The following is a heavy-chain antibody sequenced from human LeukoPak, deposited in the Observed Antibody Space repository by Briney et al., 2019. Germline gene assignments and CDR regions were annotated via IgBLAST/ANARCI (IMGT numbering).Heavy chain of an antibody. D-gene: IGHD6-19*01. CDR2: ISYDGTDK. J-gene: IGHJ6*02. V-gene: IGHV3-30*18. Sequence: GGSLRLSCAASGFTFSVYGMYWVRQPPGKGLEWVALISYDGTDKYHVDSVKGRFTISRDNSNNTLYLQMNSLRPDDTAVYYCAKAGYSSGWTRYYGMDVWGQGTTVAVSS. CDR3: AKAGYSSGWTRYYGMDV. CDR1: GFTFSVYG.